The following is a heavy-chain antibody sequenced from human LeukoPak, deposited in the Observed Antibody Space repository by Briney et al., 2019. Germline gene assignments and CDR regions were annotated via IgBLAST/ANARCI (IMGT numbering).Heavy chain of an antibody. D-gene: IGHD2-15*01. CDR1: GFSFSSYV. J-gene: IGHJ6*02. CDR2: IWYDGNDK. V-gene: IGHV3-33*01. CDR3: ARPSYCSGGSCYGMDV. Sequence: PGGSLRLSCAASGFSFSSYVMHWVRQAPGKGLEWVAVIWYDGNDKYSADSVKGRFTISRDNSKNKLYLQINSLRSEDTAMYYCARPSYCSGGSCYGMDVWGQGTTVTVSS.